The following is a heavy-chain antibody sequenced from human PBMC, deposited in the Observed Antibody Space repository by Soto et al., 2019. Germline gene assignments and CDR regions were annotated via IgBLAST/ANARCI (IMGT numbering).Heavy chain of an antibody. D-gene: IGHD2-21*02. J-gene: IGHJ5*02. V-gene: IGHV3-74*01. Sequence: WSLRLSCAASGFTFSSYWMHWVRQAPGKGLVWVSRINSDGSSTSYADSAKGRFTISRDNAKNTLYLQMNSLRAEDTAVYYCARDSYVNVVVTANPAFDPWGQGTMVTVSS. CDR2: INSDGSST. CDR1: GFTFSSYW. CDR3: ARDSYVNVVVTANPAFDP.